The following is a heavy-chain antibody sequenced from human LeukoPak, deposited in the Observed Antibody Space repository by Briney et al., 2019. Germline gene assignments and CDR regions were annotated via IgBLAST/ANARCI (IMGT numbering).Heavy chain of an antibody. J-gene: IGHJ4*02. D-gene: IGHD5-18*01. CDR2: INHSGST. Sequence: SGTLSLTCAVYGGSFSGYYWSWIRQPPGKGLEWIGEINHSGSTNYNPSLKSRVTISVDTSKNQFSLRLRSVTAADTATYYCARDRLWIEPLDYWGQGTLVIVSS. V-gene: IGHV4-34*01. CDR1: GGSFSGYY. CDR3: ARDRLWIEPLDY.